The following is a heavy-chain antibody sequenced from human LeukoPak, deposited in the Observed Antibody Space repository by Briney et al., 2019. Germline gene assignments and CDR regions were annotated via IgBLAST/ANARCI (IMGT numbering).Heavy chain of an antibody. CDR3: ARDVYSIAAAGTFDY. Sequence: ASVKVSCKAAGYTFTSCGISWGRQAPGQGLEWMGWISAYNGNTNYAQKLQGRVTMPTDPSTSTAYMELRSLRSDDTAVYYCARDVYSIAAAGTFDYWGQGTLVTVSS. CDR1: GYTFTSCG. J-gene: IGHJ4*02. CDR2: ISAYNGNT. D-gene: IGHD6-13*01. V-gene: IGHV1-18*01.